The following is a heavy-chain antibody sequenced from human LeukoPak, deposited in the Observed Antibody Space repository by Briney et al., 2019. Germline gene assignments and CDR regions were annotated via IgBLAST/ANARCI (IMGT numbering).Heavy chain of an antibody. D-gene: IGHD3-16*02. CDR3: ARVIFDPVSFYYYYMDV. V-gene: IGHV1-2*02. CDR1: GYTFTGCY. J-gene: IGHJ6*03. Sequence: GESLKISCKASGYTFTGCYMHWVRQAPGQGLEWMGWINPNSGGTNYAQKFQGRVTMTRDTSISTAYMELSRLRSDDTAVYYCARVIFDPVSFYYYYMDVWGKGTTVTVSS. CDR2: INPNSGGT.